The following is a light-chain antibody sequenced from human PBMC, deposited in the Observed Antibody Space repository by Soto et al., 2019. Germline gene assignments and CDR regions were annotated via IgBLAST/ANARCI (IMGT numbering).Light chain of an antibody. CDR2: EVS. V-gene: IGLV2-8*01. CDR3: SSYAGSNNLV. J-gene: IGLJ2*01. Sequence: QSALTQPPSASGSPGQSVTISCTGTSSDVGVYNYVSWYQQHPGKAPKVIIFEVSQRPSGVPYRFSGSKSGNTASLTVSGLQAEDEADYYCSSYAGSNNLVFGGGTKVTVL. CDR1: SSDVGVYNY.